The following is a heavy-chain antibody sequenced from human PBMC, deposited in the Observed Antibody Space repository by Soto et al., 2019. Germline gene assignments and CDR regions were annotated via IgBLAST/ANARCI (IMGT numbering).Heavy chain of an antibody. D-gene: IGHD2-15*01. J-gene: IGHJ5*02. Sequence: PGGSLRLSCAASGFTFSSYGMHWVRQAPGKGLEWVAVIWYDGSNKYYADSVKGRFTISRDNSKNTLYLQMNSLRAEDTAVYYCARGLLKYNWFDPWGQGTLVTVSS. CDR2: IWYDGSNK. CDR1: GFTFSSYG. V-gene: IGHV3-33*01. CDR3: ARGLLKYNWFDP.